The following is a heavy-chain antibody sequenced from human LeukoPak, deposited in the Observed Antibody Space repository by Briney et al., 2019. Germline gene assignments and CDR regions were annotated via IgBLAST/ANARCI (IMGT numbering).Heavy chain of an antibody. J-gene: IGHJ3*02. D-gene: IGHD2-21*01. CDR2: IYSSGST. Sequence: SETLSLTCTVSGGSISSGDYFWRWIRQTPEKGLEWIGYIYSSGSTYTNPSLKSRVTISVDTSKNQFSLKLRSVTAADTAVYYYTRDRDVVVSTTSHEGFDIWGQGTTVTVSS. V-gene: IGHV4-30-4*01. CDR3: TRDRDVVVSTTSHEGFDI. CDR1: GGSISSGDYF.